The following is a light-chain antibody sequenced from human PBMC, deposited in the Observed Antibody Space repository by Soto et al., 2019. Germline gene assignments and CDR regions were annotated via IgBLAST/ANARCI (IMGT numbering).Light chain of an antibody. CDR3: QSYDSSLSGYV. V-gene: IGLV1-40*01. CDR2: GNS. J-gene: IGLJ1*01. CDR1: SSNIGAGYD. Sequence: QCVLTQPPSVSGAPGQRVTISCTGSSSNIGAGYDVHWYQQPPGTAPKLLIYGNSNRPSGVPDRFSGSKSGTSASLAITGLQAEDEADYYCQSYDSSLSGYVFGTGTKLTVL.